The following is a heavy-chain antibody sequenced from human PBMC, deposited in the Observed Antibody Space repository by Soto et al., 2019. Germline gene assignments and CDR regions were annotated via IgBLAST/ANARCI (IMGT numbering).Heavy chain of an antibody. D-gene: IGHD2-15*01. Sequence: PGGSLRLSCAASGFTVSSNYMSWVRQAPGKGLEWVSVIYSGGSTYYADSVKGRFTISRDNSKNTLYLQMNSLRAEDTAVYYCARDRPYCSGGSCPNIINWFDPWGQGTLVTVSS. V-gene: IGHV3-66*01. CDR3: ARDRPYCSGGSCPNIINWFDP. J-gene: IGHJ5*02. CDR1: GFTVSSNY. CDR2: IYSGGST.